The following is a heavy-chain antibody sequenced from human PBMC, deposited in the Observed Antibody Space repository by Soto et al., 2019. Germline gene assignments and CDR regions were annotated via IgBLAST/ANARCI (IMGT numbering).Heavy chain of an antibody. J-gene: IGHJ6*02. CDR1: GFTFSSYS. CDR3: ATMTSYWVGMDV. D-gene: IGHD2-8*02. CDR2: ISSSSSYI. Sequence: PGGSLRLSCAASGFTFSSYSMNWVRQAPGKGLEWVSSISSSSSYIYYADSVKGRFTISRDNAKNSLYLQMNSLRAEDTAVYYCATMTSYWVGMDVWGQGTTVTVSS. V-gene: IGHV3-21*01.